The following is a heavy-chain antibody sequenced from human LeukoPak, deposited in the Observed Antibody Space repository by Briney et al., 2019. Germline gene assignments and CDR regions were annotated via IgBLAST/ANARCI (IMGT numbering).Heavy chain of an antibody. V-gene: IGHV3-9*01. D-gene: IGHD4-17*01. J-gene: IGHJ4*02. CDR1: GFTFDDYA. Sequence: GGSLRLSCAASGFTFDDYAMHWVRQAPGKGLEWVSIITWNSGTLGYADSVKGRFTISRDNAKNTLYLEMNSLRPEDTAVYYCAKGFSTVTIEYWGQGTLVTVSS. CDR3: AKGFSTVTIEY. CDR2: ITWNSGTL.